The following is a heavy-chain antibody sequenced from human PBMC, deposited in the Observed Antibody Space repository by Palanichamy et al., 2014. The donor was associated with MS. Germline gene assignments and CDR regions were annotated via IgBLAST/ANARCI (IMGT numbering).Heavy chain of an antibody. V-gene: IGHV3-66*01. D-gene: IGHD3-22*01. CDR2: IYSGGST. CDR3: AKYYYDSSGYPDAFDI. Sequence: EVQLVESGGGLVQPGGSLRLSCAASGFTVSSNYMSWVRQAPGKGLEWVSVIYSGGSTYYADSVKGRFTISRDNSKNTLYLQMNSLRAEDTAVYYCAKYYYDSSGYPDAFDIWGQGTMVTVSS. CDR1: GFTVSSNY. J-gene: IGHJ3*02.